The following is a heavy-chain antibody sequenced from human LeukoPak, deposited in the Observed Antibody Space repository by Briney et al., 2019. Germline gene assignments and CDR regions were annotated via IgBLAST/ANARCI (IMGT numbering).Heavy chain of an antibody. D-gene: IGHD1-26*01. Sequence: ASVKVSCKASGYTFTSYGIIWVRQAPGQGLEWMGGISAYNGNTNYAQKLQGRVTMTTDTSTSTAYMELRSLRSDDTAVYYCAKRNRYSGSYEYWFDPWGQGTLVTVSS. CDR3: AKRNRYSGSYEYWFDP. V-gene: IGHV1-18*01. CDR2: ISAYNGNT. J-gene: IGHJ5*02. CDR1: GYTFTSYG.